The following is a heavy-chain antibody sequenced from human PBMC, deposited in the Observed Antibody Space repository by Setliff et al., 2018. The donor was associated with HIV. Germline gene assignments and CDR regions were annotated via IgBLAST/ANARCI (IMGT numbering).Heavy chain of an antibody. V-gene: IGHV3-48*03. CDR2: ISSSGTTI. Sequence: GGSLRLSCAASGFTFSSYEMDWVRQAPGKGLEWVSYISSSGTTIYYADSVKGRFTISRDNAKNTLYLQMNSLRAEDTAVYYCARDNGRYFDRGWFDPWGQGALVTVSS. CDR3: ARDNGRYFDRGWFDP. D-gene: IGHD3-9*01. J-gene: IGHJ5*02. CDR1: GFTFSSYE.